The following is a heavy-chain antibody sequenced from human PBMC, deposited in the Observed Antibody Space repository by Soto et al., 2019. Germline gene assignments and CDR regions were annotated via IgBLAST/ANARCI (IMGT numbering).Heavy chain of an antibody. Sequence: SETLSLTCTVSGGSISSYYWSWIRQPPGKGLEWIGYIYYSGSTNYNPSLKSRVTISVDTSKNQFSLKLSSVTAADTAVYYCARAFEAYSGSYGGWFDPWGQGTLVTVSS. V-gene: IGHV4-59*01. J-gene: IGHJ5*02. CDR3: ARAFEAYSGSYGGWFDP. CDR1: GGSISSYY. CDR2: IYYSGST. D-gene: IGHD1-26*01.